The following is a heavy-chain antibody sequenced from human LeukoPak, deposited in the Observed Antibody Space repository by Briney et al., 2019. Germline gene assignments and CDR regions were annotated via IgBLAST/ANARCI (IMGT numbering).Heavy chain of an antibody. Sequence: PSETLSLTCTVSGGSISSSSYYWSWIRQPPGKGLEWIGYIYYSGSTYYNPSLKSRVTISVDTSKNQFSLKLSSVTAADTAVYYCARETYNYERRVDYGGQGTLVTVPS. CDR1: GGSISSSSYY. CDR3: ARETYNYERRVDY. CDR2: IYYSGST. J-gene: IGHJ4*02. V-gene: IGHV4-30-4*01. D-gene: IGHD5-24*01.